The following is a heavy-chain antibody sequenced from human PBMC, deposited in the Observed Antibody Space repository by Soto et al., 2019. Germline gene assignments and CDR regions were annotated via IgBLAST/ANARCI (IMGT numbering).Heavy chain of an antibody. J-gene: IGHJ4*02. V-gene: IGHV4-39*01. CDR3: ARLGYSSGWSHFDY. CDR2: IYYSGST. D-gene: IGHD6-19*01. Sequence: SETLSLTCTVSGGSISSSSYYWGWIRQTPGKGLEWIGSIYYSGSTYYNPSLKSRVTISVDTSKNQFSLKLSSVTAADTAVYYCARLGYSSGWSHFDYWGQGTLVTVSS. CDR1: GGSISSSSYY.